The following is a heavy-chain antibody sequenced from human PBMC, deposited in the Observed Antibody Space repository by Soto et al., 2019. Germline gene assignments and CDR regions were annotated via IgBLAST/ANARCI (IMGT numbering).Heavy chain of an antibody. CDR3: ARDGAYCYGFDF. D-gene: IGHD3-10*01. J-gene: IGHJ6*02. CDR1: DDSISNSDYY. Sequence: PSETLSLTCTVSDDSISNSDYYWNWIRQSPGKGLEWIASIDYSGSTYYNPSLKSRVVISADTSKHLFSLKLRCVTAADTALYFCARDGAYCYGFDFWAQGTTVTAP. CDR2: IDYSGST. V-gene: IGHV4-30-4*01.